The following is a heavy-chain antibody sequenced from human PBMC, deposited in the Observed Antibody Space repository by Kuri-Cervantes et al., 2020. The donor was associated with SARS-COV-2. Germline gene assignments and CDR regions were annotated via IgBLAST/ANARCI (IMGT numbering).Heavy chain of an antibody. CDR3: ARGLVCTSCYGADNWFDP. V-gene: IGHV1-2*04. CDR2: INPNSGGT. Sequence: ASVKVSCKASGYTFTGYYMHWVRQAPGQGLEWMGWINPNSGGTNYAQKFQGWVTMTRDTSISTAYMELSRLRSDDTAMYYCARGLVCTSCYGADNWFDPWGQGTLVTVSS. J-gene: IGHJ5*02. CDR1: GYTFTGYY. D-gene: IGHD2-2*01.